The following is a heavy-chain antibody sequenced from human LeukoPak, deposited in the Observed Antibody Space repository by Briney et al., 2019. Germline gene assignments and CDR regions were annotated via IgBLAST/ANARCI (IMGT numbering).Heavy chain of an antibody. CDR3: ARAAVAANDAFDI. V-gene: IGHV6-1*01. CDR1: GDSVSSNSAA. D-gene: IGHD2-15*01. Sequence: SQTLSLTCAISGDSVSSNSAAWNWNRQSPSRGLEWLGRTYYRSKWYNDYAVSAKSRITINPDTSKNQFSLQLNSVTPEDTAVYYCARAAVAANDAFDIWGQGTMVTVSS. J-gene: IGHJ3*02. CDR2: TYYRSKWYN.